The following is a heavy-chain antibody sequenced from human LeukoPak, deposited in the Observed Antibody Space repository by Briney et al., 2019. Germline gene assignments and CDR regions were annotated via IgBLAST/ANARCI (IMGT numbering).Heavy chain of an antibody. CDR2: INSGGGTT. CDR3: AKGTDGAGSYRPFNY. V-gene: IGHV3-23*01. D-gene: IGHD3-10*01. CDR1: GFTLSSST. J-gene: IGHJ4*02. Sequence: GGSLRLSCAASGFTLSSSTMSWLRQAPGKGLEWVSAINSGGGTTSAESVKGRFTISRDDSKNTLYLQMNSLRAEDTAVYYCAKGTDGAGSYRPFNYWGQGTLVTVSS.